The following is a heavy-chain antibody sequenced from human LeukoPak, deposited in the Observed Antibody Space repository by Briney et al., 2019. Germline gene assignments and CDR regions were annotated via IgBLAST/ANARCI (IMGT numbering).Heavy chain of an antibody. CDR2: ISGSGGRT. Sequence: GGSLRLSCAASGFTFSSYAMSWVRQAPGKGLEWVSAISGSGGRTYYADSVKGRFTISRDNSKNTLYLQMNSLRAEDTAVYYCAKGGLGYYDFWSGYRDYFDYWGQGTLVTVSS. D-gene: IGHD3-3*01. CDR1: GFTFSSYA. J-gene: IGHJ4*02. V-gene: IGHV3-23*01. CDR3: AKGGLGYYDFWSGYRDYFDY.